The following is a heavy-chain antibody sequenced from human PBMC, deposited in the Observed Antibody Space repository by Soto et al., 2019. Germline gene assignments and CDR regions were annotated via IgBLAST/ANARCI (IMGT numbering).Heavy chain of an antibody. CDR1: GYTFTGYY. CDR2: INPNSVGT. J-gene: IGHJ5*02. D-gene: IGHD6-19*01. V-gene: IGHV1-2*02. CDR3: AKSGSSGWYGWFDP. Sequence: ASVKVSCKASGYTFTGYYMHWVRQAPGQGLEWMGWINPNSVGTNYAQKFQGRLTITKDTSKNQVVLTMTNMDPVDTATYYCAKSGSSGWYGWFDPWGQGTRVTVSS.